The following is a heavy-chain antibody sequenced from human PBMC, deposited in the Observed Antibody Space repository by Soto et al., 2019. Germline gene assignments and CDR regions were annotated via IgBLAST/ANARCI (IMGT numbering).Heavy chain of an antibody. D-gene: IGHD5-18*01. CDR1: GFTFSKYW. J-gene: IGHJ4*02. V-gene: IGHV3-7*03. CDR2: INQDGGEK. CDR3: ARWIQKRLSEDDC. Sequence: GGSLRLSCAGSGFTFSKYWMKWVRQAPGKGLEWVASINQDGGEKHHVDSVKGRFTISRDNAKNSVYLQMDSLRPEDTAVYYCARWIQKRLSEDDCWGQGTQVTVSS.